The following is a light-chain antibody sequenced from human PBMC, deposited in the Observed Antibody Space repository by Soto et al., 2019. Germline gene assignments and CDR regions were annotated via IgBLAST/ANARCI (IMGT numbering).Light chain of an antibody. V-gene: IGKV1-39*01. J-gene: IGKJ5*01. CDR1: QGIDTS. Sequence: PSPSSLSASVGDRVTITCRASQGIDTSLAWYQQKPGKAPKLLIYAASNFQSGVPSRFSGSGSGTHFTLTISSLQPEDFATYYCQQSYSTPITFGQGTRLEIK. CDR2: AAS. CDR3: QQSYSTPIT.